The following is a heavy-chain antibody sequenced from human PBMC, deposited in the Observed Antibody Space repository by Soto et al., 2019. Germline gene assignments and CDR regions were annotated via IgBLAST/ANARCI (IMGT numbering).Heavy chain of an antibody. Sequence: PGESLKISCKGSVYTFADHWIGWVRQMPGKGLEWVGIVFPPDSETRYSPSFQGQVTISVDNSITTAFLQWSSLKASDSGVYFCARVDPNGGTSSNYFDYWGRGTLVTVSS. J-gene: IGHJ4*02. CDR1: VYTFADHW. CDR3: ARVDPNGGTSSNYFDY. V-gene: IGHV5-51*01. D-gene: IGHD2-15*01. CDR2: VFPPDSET.